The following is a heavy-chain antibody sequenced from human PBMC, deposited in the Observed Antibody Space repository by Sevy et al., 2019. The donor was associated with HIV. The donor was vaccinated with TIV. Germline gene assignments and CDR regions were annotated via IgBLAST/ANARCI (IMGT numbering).Heavy chain of an antibody. D-gene: IGHD6-19*01. CDR3: AREQWHLNADDAFDI. Sequence: GGSLRLSCAASGFTFSSYSMNWVRQAPGRGLEWISYISSSSSAIYYADSVKGRFTISRDNAKNSLYLQMNSLRDEDTAVYYCAREQWHLNADDAFDIWGQGTMVTVSS. CDR1: GFTFSSYS. V-gene: IGHV3-48*02. J-gene: IGHJ3*02. CDR2: ISSSSSAI.